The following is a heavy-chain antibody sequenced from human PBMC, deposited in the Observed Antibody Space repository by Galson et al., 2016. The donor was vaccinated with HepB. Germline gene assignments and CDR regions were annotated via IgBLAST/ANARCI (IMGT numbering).Heavy chain of an antibody. V-gene: IGHV3-30-3*01. CDR3: ARGVAVTMGTWFDP. J-gene: IGHJ5*02. CDR2: ISYDGSKK. D-gene: IGHD6-19*01. CDR1: GFTFTSYD. Sequence: SLRLSCAASGFTFTSYDMHWVRQTPDKGLEWVAVISYDGSKKYYADSVKGRFTISRDNSRNTLYLQMNSLRAEDTSVYYCARGVAVTMGTWFDPWGQGTLVTVSS.